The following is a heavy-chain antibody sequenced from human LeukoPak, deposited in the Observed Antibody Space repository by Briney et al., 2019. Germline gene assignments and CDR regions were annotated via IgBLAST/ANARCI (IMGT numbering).Heavy chain of an antibody. D-gene: IGHD1-26*01. J-gene: IGHJ4*02. CDR1: GGSISSSSYY. CDR2: IYYSGST. Sequence: SETLSLTCTVSGGSISSSSYYWSWIRQPPGKGLEWIGYIYYSGSTNYNPSLKSRVTISVDTSKNQFSLKLSSVTAADTAVYYCARGGGSYAPFDYWGQGTLVTVSS. CDR3: ARGGGSYAPFDY. V-gene: IGHV4-61*01.